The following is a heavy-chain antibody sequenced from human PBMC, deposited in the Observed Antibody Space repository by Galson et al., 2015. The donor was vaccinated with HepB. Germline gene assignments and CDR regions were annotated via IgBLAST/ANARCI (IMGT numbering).Heavy chain of an antibody. Sequence: SLRLSCAASRFTFSDYYMSWIRQAPGKGLEWVSYISSSSSYTNYADSVKGRFTISRDNAKNSLYLQMNSLRAEDTAVYYCASISGGIAAALAYCVQGTLVTVSS. CDR1: RFTFSDYY. V-gene: IGHV3-11*06. D-gene: IGHD6-13*01. J-gene: IGHJ4*02. CDR3: ASISGGIAAALAY. CDR2: ISSSSSYT.